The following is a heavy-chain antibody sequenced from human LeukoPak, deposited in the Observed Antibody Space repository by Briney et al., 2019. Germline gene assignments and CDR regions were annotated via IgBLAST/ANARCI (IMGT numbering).Heavy chain of an antibody. Sequence: PGGSLRLSCAASGFTFSSYWMSWVRQAPGKGLEWVANIKQDGSEKYYVDSVKGRFTISRDNAKNSLYLQMNSLRAEDTAVYYCARVEGEFLLHRWVYWGQGTLVTVSS. V-gene: IGHV3-7*01. D-gene: IGHD2-15*01. J-gene: IGHJ4*02. CDR3: ARVEGEFLLHRWVY. CDR1: GFTFSSYW. CDR2: IKQDGSEK.